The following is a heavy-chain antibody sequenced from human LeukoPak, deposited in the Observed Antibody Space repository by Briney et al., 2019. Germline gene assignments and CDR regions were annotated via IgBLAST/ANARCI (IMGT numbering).Heavy chain of an antibody. V-gene: IGHV3-21*01. CDR2: ISSSSSYI. Sequence: GGSLRLSCAASGFTFSSYAMSWVRQAPGKGLEWVSSISSSSSYIYYADSVKGRFTISRDNAKNSLYLQMNSLRAEDTAVYYCARKEREGYYDSSGYPQSDYWGQGTLVTVSS. CDR1: GFTFSSYA. CDR3: ARKEREGYYDSSGYPQSDY. J-gene: IGHJ4*02. D-gene: IGHD3-22*01.